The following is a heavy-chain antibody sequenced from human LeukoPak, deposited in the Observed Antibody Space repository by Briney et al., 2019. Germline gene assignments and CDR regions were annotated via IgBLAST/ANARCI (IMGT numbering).Heavy chain of an antibody. D-gene: IGHD3-3*01. CDR2: IYYSGST. CDR3: ARSRHYDFWSGYSSHFDY. V-gene: IGHV4-31*03. CDR1: GGSISSGGYY. Sequence: SQTLSLTCTVSGGSISSGGYYWSWIRQHPGKGLEWIGYIYYSGSTYYNPSLKSRVTISVDTSKNQFSLKLSSVTAADTAVYYCARSRHYDFWSGYSSHFDYWGQGTLVTVSS. J-gene: IGHJ4*02.